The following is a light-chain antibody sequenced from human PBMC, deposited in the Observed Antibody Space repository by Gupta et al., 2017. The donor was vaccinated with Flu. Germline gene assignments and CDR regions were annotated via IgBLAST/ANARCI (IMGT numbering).Light chain of an antibody. CDR2: GAS. CDR3: QQRDSTAWT. CDR1: QSIGKY. J-gene: IGKJ1*01. Sequence: DIRMTQSPSSLSASVGDRVTISCRTGQSIGKYLNWYQQRPGKAPRLLIYGASNLQSGVSSRFSGGGSGTDFTLIISRLQPEDSGTYYCQQRDSTAWTFGQGTKVDIK. V-gene: IGKV1-39*01.